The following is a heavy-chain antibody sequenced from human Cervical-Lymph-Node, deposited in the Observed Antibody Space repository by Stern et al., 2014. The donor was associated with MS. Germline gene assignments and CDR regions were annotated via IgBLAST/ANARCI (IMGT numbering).Heavy chain of an antibody. CDR3: ARHDAGIVGDPSGMDV. Sequence: QLQLQESGPGLVKPSETLSLTCTVSGGSISSSSYYWGWIRQPPGKGLEWIGSIYYSGSTYYNPSLKSRVTISVDTPKNQFSLTRTSVTAADTAVYYCARHDAGIVGDPSGMDVWGQGTTVTVSS. V-gene: IGHV4-39*01. CDR2: IYYSGST. J-gene: IGHJ6*02. CDR1: GGSISSSSYY. D-gene: IGHD1-26*01.